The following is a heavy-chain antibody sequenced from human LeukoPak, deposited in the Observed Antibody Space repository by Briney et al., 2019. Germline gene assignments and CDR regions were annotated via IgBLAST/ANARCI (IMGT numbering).Heavy chain of an antibody. CDR3: ARTYNPDY. D-gene: IGHD1-14*01. Sequence: PGGSLRLFCTASGFTFSSTGMHWVRQAPGKGLEWVSYIRYDGNNKYYGDSVKGRLTVSRDNSKNTLYLQMNSLRVEDTAVYYCARTYNPDYWGQGTLVTVSS. V-gene: IGHV3-30*02. J-gene: IGHJ4*02. CDR2: IRYDGNNK. CDR1: GFTFSSTG.